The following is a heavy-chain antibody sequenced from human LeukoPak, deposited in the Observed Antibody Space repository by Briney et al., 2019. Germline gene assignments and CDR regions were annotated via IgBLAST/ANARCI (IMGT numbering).Heavy chain of an antibody. V-gene: IGHV3-74*01. D-gene: IGHD3-22*01. CDR2: INSDGSST. Sequence: PGGSLRLSCAASGFTFSTYWMHWARQAPGKGLVGVAQINSDGSSTSYADSVKGRFTISRDNAKNTLYLQMISLRAEDTAVYYCGSLTVVAKDHWGQGTLVTVSS. J-gene: IGHJ4*02. CDR1: GFTFSTYW. CDR3: GSLTVVAKDH.